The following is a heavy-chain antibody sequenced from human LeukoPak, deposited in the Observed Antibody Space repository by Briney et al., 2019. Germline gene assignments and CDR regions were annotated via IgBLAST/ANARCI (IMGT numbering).Heavy chain of an antibody. D-gene: IGHD5-18*01. CDR3: ARDLTLNPDTAMVLPPYYYYYGMDV. V-gene: IGHV3-21*01. J-gene: IGHJ6*02. CDR1: GFTFSSYS. CDR2: ISSSSSYI. Sequence: GPLRLSCAASGFTFSSYSMSWVRQAPGKGLEWVSSISSSSSYIYYADSVKGRFTISRDNAKNSLYLQMNSLRAEDTAVYYCARDLTLNPDTAMVLPPYYYYYGMDVWGQGTTVTVSS.